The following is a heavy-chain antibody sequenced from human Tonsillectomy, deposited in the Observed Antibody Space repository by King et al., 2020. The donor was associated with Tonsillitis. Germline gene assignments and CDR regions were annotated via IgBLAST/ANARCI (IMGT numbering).Heavy chain of an antibody. CDR2: IFSNDEK. CDR1: GFSLSNTRMG. J-gene: IGHJ4*02. CDR3: ARTGLWSGYYTFHFDY. Sequence: VTLKESGPVLVKPPETLTLTCAVSGFSLSNTRMGVSWIRQPPGKALEWLAHIFSNDEKSYSTSLKSRLTISKDTSKSQVVLTMTNMDPVDTATYYCARTGLWSGYYTFHFDYWGQGTLVTVSS. V-gene: IGHV2-26*01. D-gene: IGHD3-3*01.